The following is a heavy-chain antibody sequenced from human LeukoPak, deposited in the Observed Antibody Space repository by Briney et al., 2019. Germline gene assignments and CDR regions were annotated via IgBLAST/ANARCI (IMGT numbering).Heavy chain of an antibody. Sequence: SVKVSCKASGYTFTSYGISWVRQAPGQGLEWMGGIIPIFGTANYAQKFQGRVTITADESTSTAYMELSSLRSEDTAVYYCAREGFDGGNSAIRYFDYWGQGTLVTVSS. CDR2: IIPIFGTA. CDR1: GYTFTSYG. V-gene: IGHV1-69*13. CDR3: AREGFDGGNSAIRYFDY. J-gene: IGHJ4*02. D-gene: IGHD4-23*01.